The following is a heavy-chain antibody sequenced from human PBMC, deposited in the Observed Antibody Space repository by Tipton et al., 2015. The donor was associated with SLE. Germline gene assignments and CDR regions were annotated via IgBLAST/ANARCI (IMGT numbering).Heavy chain of an antibody. J-gene: IGHJ4*02. Sequence: GLVKPSQTLSLTCAISGDSVSSNSAAWNWIRQSPSRGLEWLGRTYYRSKWYNDYAVSVKSRITINPDTSKNQFSLKLSSVTAADTAVYYCAREGRYSSSSPFDYWGQGTLVTVSS. D-gene: IGHD6-6*01. CDR2: TYYRSKWYN. CDR1: GDSVSSNSAA. CDR3: AREGRYSSSSPFDY. V-gene: IGHV6-1*01.